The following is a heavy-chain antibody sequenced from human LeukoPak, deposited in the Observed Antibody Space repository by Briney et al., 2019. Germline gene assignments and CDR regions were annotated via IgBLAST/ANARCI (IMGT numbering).Heavy chain of an antibody. V-gene: IGHV3-30-3*01. J-gene: IGHJ4*02. CDR1: GFTFSSYA. D-gene: IGHD3-9*01. Sequence: GRSLRLSCAASGFTFSSYAMHWVRQAPGKGLEWVADISYDGSSEYYADSVKGRLTISRDNSKSTLYLQMNSLRAEDTATYYCARSPYYDILAGFYYYFDYWGQGTLVTVSS. CDR2: ISYDGSSE. CDR3: ARSPYYDILAGFYYYFDY.